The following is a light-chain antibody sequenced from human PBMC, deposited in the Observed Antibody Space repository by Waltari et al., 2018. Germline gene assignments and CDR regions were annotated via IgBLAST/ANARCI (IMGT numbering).Light chain of an antibody. Sequence: QSALAQPPSASGSPGQSVTIPCTGTRSDVGGYTFVSWYQQHPGKAPKLMIYEVSKRPSGVPDRFSGSKSGNTASLTVSGLQAEDEAAYYCSSYAGSNFVVFGGGTKVTVL. V-gene: IGLV2-8*01. CDR1: RSDVGGYTF. CDR2: EVS. CDR3: SSYAGSNFVV. J-gene: IGLJ2*01.